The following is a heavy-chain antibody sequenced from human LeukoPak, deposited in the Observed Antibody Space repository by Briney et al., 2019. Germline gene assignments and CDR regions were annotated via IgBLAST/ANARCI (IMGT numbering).Heavy chain of an antibody. Sequence: PGGSLRLSCAASGFTFSSYWMNWVRQAPGKGLVWVSRIASDGSSTTYADSVKGRFTISRDNSKNTLYLQMNSLRAEDTAVYYCAREGPRGNSQFDYWGQGTLVTVSS. J-gene: IGHJ4*02. CDR2: IASDGSST. V-gene: IGHV3-74*01. CDR3: AREGPRGNSQFDY. CDR1: GFTFSSYW. D-gene: IGHD2/OR15-2a*01.